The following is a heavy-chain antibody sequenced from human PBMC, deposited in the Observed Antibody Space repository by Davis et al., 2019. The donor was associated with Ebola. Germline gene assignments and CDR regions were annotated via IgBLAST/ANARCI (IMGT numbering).Heavy chain of an antibody. Sequence: SETLSLTCTVSGGSISSSSYYWGWIRQPPGKGLEWIGSIYYSGSTYYNPSLKSRVTISVDTSKNQFSLKLNSVTAADTAVYYCARVRVAVAGFDYWGQGSLVTVSS. CDR1: GGSISSSSYY. CDR2: IYYSGST. D-gene: IGHD6-19*01. V-gene: IGHV4-39*07. J-gene: IGHJ4*02. CDR3: ARVRVAVAGFDY.